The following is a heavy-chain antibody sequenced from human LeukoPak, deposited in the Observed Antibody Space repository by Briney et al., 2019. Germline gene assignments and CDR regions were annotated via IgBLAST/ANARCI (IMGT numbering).Heavy chain of an antibody. D-gene: IGHD5-18*01. CDR2: INPNSGGT. Sequence: ASVKVSFKASGYTFTGYYMHWVRQAPGQGLEWMGWINPNSGGTNYAQKFQGRVTMTRDTSISTAYMELSRLRSDDTAVYYCALYVDTAMVTTTHLRPTHWYFDLWGRGTLVTVSS. J-gene: IGHJ2*01. V-gene: IGHV1-2*02. CDR1: GYTFTGYY. CDR3: ALYVDTAMVTTTHLRPTHWYFDL.